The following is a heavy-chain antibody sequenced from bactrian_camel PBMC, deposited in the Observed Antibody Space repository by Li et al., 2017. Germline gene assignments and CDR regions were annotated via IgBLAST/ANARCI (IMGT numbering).Heavy chain of an antibody. V-gene: IGHV3S63*01. CDR2: IGRTSGTA. J-gene: IGHJ4*01. D-gene: IGHD2*01. CDR1: GWSHTN. Sequence: HVQLVESGGGSVQAGESLRLSCVASGWSHTNIAWFRQIPGKAREGVARIGRTSGTAFIADSVKGRFTISRDNVKSTMYLRMSNLKFEDTGVYYCARGSLFPVRSLCSGLDRGISRGKGTQVTVS.